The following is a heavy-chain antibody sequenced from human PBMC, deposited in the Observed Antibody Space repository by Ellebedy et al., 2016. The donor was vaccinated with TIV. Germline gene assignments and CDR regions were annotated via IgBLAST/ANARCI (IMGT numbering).Heavy chain of an antibody. V-gene: IGHV4-34*01. J-gene: IGHJ4*02. CDR2: LHHSGST. CDR3: ARGGYSYGYFDY. Sequence: SQTLSLTCAFYGGSFSGYYWSWIRQSPGKGLEWIGNLHHSGSTYYNPSLKSRVTISVDTSKNQFSLKLSSVTAADTAVYYCARGGYSYGYFDYWGQGTLVTVSS. CDR1: GGSFSGYY. D-gene: IGHD5-18*01.